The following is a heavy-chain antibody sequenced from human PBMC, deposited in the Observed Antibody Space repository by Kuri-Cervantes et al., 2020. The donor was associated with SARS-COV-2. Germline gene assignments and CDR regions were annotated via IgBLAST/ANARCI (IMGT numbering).Heavy chain of an antibody. J-gene: IGHJ2*01. CDR2: ISAHNGNT. V-gene: IGHV1-18*01. Sequence: ASVKVSCKASGYTFNNYGISWVRQAPGQGLEWMGWISAHNGNTNYAQKFQGRVTITADKSTSTAYMELSSLRSEDTAVYYCARGESAPEGYFDLWGRGTLVTVSS. D-gene: IGHD1-14*01. CDR1: GYTFNNYG. CDR3: ARGESAPEGYFDL.